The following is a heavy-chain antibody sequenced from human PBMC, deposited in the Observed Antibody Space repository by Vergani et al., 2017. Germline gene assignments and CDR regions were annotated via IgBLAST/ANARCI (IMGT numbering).Heavy chain of an antibody. D-gene: IGHD1-7*01. Sequence: VQLLESGGDLVQPGGSLRLSCSASGLTLSSYGVHWVRQAPGRGLESVTFTRPHEDGAFYSASVRGRFTVSRDNSKNTLYLEMNRLNVDDTAIYYCGKTQGTVVGTWWFNPGGQGTPVTVSS. CDR2: TRPHEDGA. J-gene: IGHJ5*02. V-gene: IGHV3-30*02. CDR3: GKTQGTVVGTWWFNP. CDR1: GLTLSSYG.